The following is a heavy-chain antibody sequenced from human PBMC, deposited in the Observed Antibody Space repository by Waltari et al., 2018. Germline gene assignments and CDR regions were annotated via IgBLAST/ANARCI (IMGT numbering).Heavy chain of an antibody. Sequence: QVPLQQSGPGLVKPSENLSLTCPVSGGPISSYFWNWIRQPAGKGLVWIGRIHTSGSTNYNPSLKSRVTMSVDTSKNQFSLNLISVTAADTAVYYCARLFDFDVWGQGTAVTVSS. CDR1: GGPISSYF. CDR3: ARLFDFDV. D-gene: IGHD3-9*01. J-gene: IGHJ6*02. V-gene: IGHV4-4*07. CDR2: IHTSGST.